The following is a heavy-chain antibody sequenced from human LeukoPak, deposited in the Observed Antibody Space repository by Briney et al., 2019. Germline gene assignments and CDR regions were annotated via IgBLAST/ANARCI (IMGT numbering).Heavy chain of an antibody. D-gene: IGHD3-16*02. Sequence: SETPSLTCTVSGGSISSYYWSWIRQSPGKGLEWIGYIYSRGSTNYNPSLKSRVTISVDTSKNQFSLRLSSVTAADTAVYYCAREGPGYDYVWGSYRGPFDYWGQGTLVTVSS. CDR1: GGSISSYY. CDR3: AREGPGYDYVWGSYRGPFDY. J-gene: IGHJ4*02. V-gene: IGHV4-59*01. CDR2: IYSRGST.